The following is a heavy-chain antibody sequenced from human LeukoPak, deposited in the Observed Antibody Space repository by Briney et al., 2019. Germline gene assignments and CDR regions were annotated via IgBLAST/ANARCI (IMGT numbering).Heavy chain of an antibody. D-gene: IGHD3-22*01. Sequence: SQTLSLTCTVSGGSISSGDYYWSWIRQPPGKGLEWIGYIYYSGSTYYSPSLKSRVTISVDTSKNQFSLKLSSVTAADTAVYYCARGRITMIVADWFDPWGQGQWSPSLQ. V-gene: IGHV4-30-4*01. CDR2: IYYSGST. CDR3: ARGRITMIVADWFDP. J-gene: IGHJ5*02. CDR1: GGSISSGDYY.